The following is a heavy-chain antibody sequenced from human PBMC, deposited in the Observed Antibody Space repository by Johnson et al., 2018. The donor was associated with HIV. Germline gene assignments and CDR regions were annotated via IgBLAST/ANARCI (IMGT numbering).Heavy chain of an antibody. CDR1: GFTFSSYA. J-gene: IGHJ3*02. CDR3: ARGGPIAVETTGAFDI. Sequence: QVQLVESGGGVVQPGRSLRLSCAASGFTFSSYAMHWVRQAPGKGLEWVAVISYDGSNKYYADSVKGRFTISRDNSKNTLYLQMNSLRAEDMAVYYCARGGPIAVETTGAFDIWGQGTMVTVSS. V-gene: IGHV3-30*14. CDR2: ISYDGSNK. D-gene: IGHD6-19*01.